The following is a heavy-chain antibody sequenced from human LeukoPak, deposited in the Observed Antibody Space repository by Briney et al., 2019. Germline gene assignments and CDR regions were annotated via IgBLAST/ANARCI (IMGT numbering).Heavy chain of an antibody. CDR2: IRYHGSDK. Sequence: PGESLGLSCAASGFTFSGSGMHWVRQAPGKGLEWVAFIRYHGSDKFYADSVKGRFTISRDNSKNTLYLQMNSLRPEDTSVYYCARSPTSWYFDYWGQGTLVTVSS. CDR1: GFTFSGSG. J-gene: IGHJ4*02. V-gene: IGHV3-30*02. CDR3: ARSPTSWYFDY. D-gene: IGHD2-2*01.